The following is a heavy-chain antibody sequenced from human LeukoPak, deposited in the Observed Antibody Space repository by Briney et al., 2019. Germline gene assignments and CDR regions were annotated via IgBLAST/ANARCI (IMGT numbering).Heavy chain of an antibody. V-gene: IGHV1-8*02. Sequence: GASVKVSCKASGYTFTSYYMHWVRQAPGQGLEWMGWVSPNSGDTGYAQNFQGRVTMTRNTSISAAYMELSSLTSEDTAVYYRARQDVVRGVRPFYWFDPWGQGTLVTVSS. D-gene: IGHD3-10*01. CDR1: GYTFTSYY. CDR2: VSPNSGDT. J-gene: IGHJ5*02. CDR3: ARQDVVRGVRPFYWFDP.